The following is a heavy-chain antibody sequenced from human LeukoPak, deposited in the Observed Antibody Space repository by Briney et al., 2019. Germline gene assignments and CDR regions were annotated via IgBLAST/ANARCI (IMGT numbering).Heavy chain of an antibody. Sequence: PGGSLRLSCAASGFTFSSYGMHWVRQAPGKGLEWVAVIWYDGSNKYYADSVEGRFTISRDNSKNTLYLQMNSLRAEDTAVYYCARPISSSYYYYGMDVWGQGTTVTVSS. CDR1: GFTFSSYG. D-gene: IGHD6-6*01. J-gene: IGHJ6*02. CDR2: IWYDGSNK. V-gene: IGHV3-33*01. CDR3: ARPISSSYYYYGMDV.